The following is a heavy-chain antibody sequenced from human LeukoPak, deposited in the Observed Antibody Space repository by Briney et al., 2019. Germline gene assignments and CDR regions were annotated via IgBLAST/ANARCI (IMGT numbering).Heavy chain of an antibody. CDR1: GGSISSYY. CDR2: IYYSGST. J-gene: IGHJ4*02. V-gene: IGHV4-59*08. CDR3: ARARNGFYGDYMHDY. D-gene: IGHD4-17*01. Sequence: PSETLSLTCTVSGGSISSYYWSWIRQPPGKGLEWIGYIYYSGSTNYNPSLKSRVTISVDTSKNQFSLKLSSVTAADTAVYYCARARNGFYGDYMHDYWGQGTLVTVSS.